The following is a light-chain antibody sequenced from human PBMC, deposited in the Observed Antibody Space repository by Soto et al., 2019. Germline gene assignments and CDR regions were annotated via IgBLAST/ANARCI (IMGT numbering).Light chain of an antibody. CDR3: QHYGSSRT. CDR2: AAS. Sequence: EIVLTQSPGTLSLSPGERATLSCRASQSVSSSYLVWHQQKPGQAPRLLIYAASRRATGIPDRFSGSGSGTDFTLTISRLEPEDFAVYYCQHYGSSRTFGQGTKVDI. CDR1: QSVSSSY. V-gene: IGKV3-20*01. J-gene: IGKJ1*01.